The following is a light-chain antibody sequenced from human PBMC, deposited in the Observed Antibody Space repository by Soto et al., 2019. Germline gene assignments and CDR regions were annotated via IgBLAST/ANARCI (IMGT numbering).Light chain of an antibody. CDR1: SSDVGDYDY. V-gene: IGLV2-14*01. Sequence: QSALTQPASVSGSPGQSITISCTGSSSDVGDYDYVSWYQLHPGKAPKLLIYEVRDRPSGISNRFSGSKSGNTASLTISGLQAEDEAHYYCLSYTRSDSYVIFGGGTQLTVL. CDR2: EVR. CDR3: LSYTRSDSYVI. J-gene: IGLJ2*01.